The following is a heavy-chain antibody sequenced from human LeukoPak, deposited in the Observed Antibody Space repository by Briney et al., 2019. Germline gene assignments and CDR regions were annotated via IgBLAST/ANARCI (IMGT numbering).Heavy chain of an antibody. CDR2: INHSGGT. Sequence: SETLSLTCAVYGGSFSGYYWSWIRQPPGKGLEWIGEINHSGGTNYNPSLKSRVTISVDTSKNQFSLKLSSVTAADTAVYYCARGRFMITFGEVIAHTTALFDYWGQGTLVTVSS. CDR3: ARGRFMITFGEVIAHTTALFDY. D-gene: IGHD3-16*02. CDR1: GGSFSGYY. V-gene: IGHV4-34*01. J-gene: IGHJ4*02.